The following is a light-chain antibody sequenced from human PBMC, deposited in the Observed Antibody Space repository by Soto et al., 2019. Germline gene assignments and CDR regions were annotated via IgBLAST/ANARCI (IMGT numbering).Light chain of an antibody. CDR1: QSVSSY. CDR2: DAS. CDR3: QQYGNSRGT. V-gene: IGKV3-11*01. J-gene: IGKJ1*01. Sequence: EIVLTQSPATLSLSPGERATLSCRASQSVSSYLAWYQQKPGQAPRLLIYDASNRATGIPARFSGSGSGTDFTLTISRLEPEDFAVYYCQQYGNSRGTFGQGTKVDI.